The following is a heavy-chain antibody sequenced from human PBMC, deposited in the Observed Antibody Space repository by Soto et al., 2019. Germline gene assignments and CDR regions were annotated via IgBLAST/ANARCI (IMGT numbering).Heavy chain of an antibody. D-gene: IGHD3-22*01. J-gene: IGHJ4*02. CDR3: AKQRDDSSGFFDY. Sequence: GGSLRLSCAASGFTFSSYGMHWVRQAPGKGLEWVAVISYDGSNKYYADSVKGRFTISRDNSKNTLYLQMNSLRAEDTAVYYCAKQRDDSSGFFDYWGQGTLVTVSS. V-gene: IGHV3-30*18. CDR1: GFTFSSYG. CDR2: ISYDGSNK.